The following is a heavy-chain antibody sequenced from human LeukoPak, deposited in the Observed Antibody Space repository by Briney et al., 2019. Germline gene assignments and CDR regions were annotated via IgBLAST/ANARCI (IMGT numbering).Heavy chain of an antibody. CDR1: GGSISSYY. J-gene: IGHJ4*02. Sequence: PSETLSLTCTVSGGSISSYYWSWIRQPPGKGLEWIGYISYSGSTNYNPSLKSRVTISVDTSRNQFSLKLSSVTAADTAVYYCARGRLGGSGSYYNVLDYWGQGTLVIVSS. CDR3: ARGRLGGSGSYYNVLDY. D-gene: IGHD3-10*01. CDR2: ISYSGST. V-gene: IGHV4-59*01.